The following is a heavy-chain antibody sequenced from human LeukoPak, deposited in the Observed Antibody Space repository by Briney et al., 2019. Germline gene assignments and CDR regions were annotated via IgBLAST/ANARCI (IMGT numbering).Heavy chain of an antibody. CDR3: AREGTTYYYDSSGEEYFDY. CDR2: IKQDGSEK. Sequence: GGSRRLSCAASGFTFSSYWMSWVRQAPGKGLEWVANIKQDGSEKYYVDSVKGRFTISRDNAKNSLYLQMNSLRAEDTAVYYCAREGTTYYYDSSGEEYFDYWGQGTLVTVSS. V-gene: IGHV3-7*01. D-gene: IGHD3-22*01. J-gene: IGHJ4*02. CDR1: GFTFSSYW.